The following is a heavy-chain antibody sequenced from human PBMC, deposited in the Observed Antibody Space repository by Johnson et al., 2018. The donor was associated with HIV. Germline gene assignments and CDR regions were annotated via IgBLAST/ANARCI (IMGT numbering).Heavy chain of an antibody. CDR1: DFTYSNSC. V-gene: IGHV3-15*01. J-gene: IGHJ3*02. Sequence: VQLVESGGGVVQPGGSLRLSCGVSDFTYSNSCLRWVRQAPGRGLEWLGRIKTKTEGGTTDYAAPVKGRFTISRADSINTVYLQMNSLKSEDMAVYYCTTGDCSGGSCHAFDIWGQGTMVTVSS. D-gene: IGHD2-15*01. CDR2: IKTKTEGGTT. CDR3: TTGDCSGGSCHAFDI.